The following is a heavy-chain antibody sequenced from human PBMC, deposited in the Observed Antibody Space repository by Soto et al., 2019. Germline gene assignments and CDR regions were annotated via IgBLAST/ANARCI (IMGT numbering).Heavy chain of an antibody. Sequence: GESLKISCKTSGYNFSAFWIHWVRQTPGKGLEWLGKIDPSDSYTNYSPSFEGHITISTDNSIATAYLQWGSLRASDTALYFCARVYKNWFDSWAQGTMVTVSS. J-gene: IGHJ5*01. V-gene: IGHV5-10-1*01. CDR2: IDPSDSYT. CDR3: ARVYKNWFDS. CDR1: GYNFSAFW. D-gene: IGHD1-1*01.